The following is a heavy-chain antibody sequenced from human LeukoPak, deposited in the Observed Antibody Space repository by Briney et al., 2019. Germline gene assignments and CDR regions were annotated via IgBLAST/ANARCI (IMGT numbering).Heavy chain of an antibody. CDR3: ARIYYDTSGRYYYGMDV. J-gene: IGHJ6*02. CDR2: IDWDDDK. D-gene: IGHD3-22*01. V-gene: IGHV2-70*01. Sequence: SGPTLVNPTQTLTLTCTFSGFSLSTSGMSVSRIRQPPGKALEWLALIDWDDDKYYSTSLKTRLTISKDTSKNQVVLTMTNMDPVDTATYYCARIYYDTSGRYYYGMDVWGQGTTVTVSS. CDR1: GFSLSTSGMS.